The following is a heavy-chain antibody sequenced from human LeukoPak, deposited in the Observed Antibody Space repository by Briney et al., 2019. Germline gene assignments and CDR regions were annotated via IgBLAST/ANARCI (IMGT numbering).Heavy chain of an antibody. J-gene: IGHJ4*02. D-gene: IGHD3-9*01. CDR2: IKRQTDVGTT. V-gene: IGHV3-15*01. CDR1: GFTFTNAW. Sequence: GGSLRLSCAASGFTFTNAWMSWVRQAPGQGLEWVGRIKRQTDVGTTDYAAPVKGRFTISRDDSKNTLYLQMNSLKTEDTAVYYCTTLTAHYYFDYWGQGTLVTVSS. CDR3: TTLTAHYYFDY.